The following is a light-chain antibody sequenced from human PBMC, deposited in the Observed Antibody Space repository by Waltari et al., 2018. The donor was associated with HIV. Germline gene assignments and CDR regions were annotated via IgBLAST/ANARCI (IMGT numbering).Light chain of an antibody. CDR2: GTT. J-gene: IGLJ2*01. V-gene: IGLV8-61*01. Sequence: QTVVTQETSLSVSPGGTVTLTCGLISGSVSTSYYPSWYQLTPGQTPRTLIYGTTTRSSGVPDRFSGSKSGTSASLAISGLRSEDEADYYCAAWDDRLSVLFGGGTKLTVL. CDR3: AAWDDRLSVL. CDR1: SGSVSTSYY.